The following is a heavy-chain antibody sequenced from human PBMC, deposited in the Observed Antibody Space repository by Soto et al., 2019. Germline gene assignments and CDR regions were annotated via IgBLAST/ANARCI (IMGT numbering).Heavy chain of an antibody. CDR3: ARRGAYGDCSSSSCNHGVGGYGMDV. V-gene: IGHV5-51*01. D-gene: IGHD2-15*01. CDR2: IYPGDSHT. Sequence: EVQLVQSGAEVKKPGESLKISCKGSGYSFTNYWIAWVRQMPGKGLEWMGIIYPGDSHTTYSPSFQGQVTISADKSINTAYQQWSSLKASDTAMYYCARRGAYGDCSSSSCNHGVGGYGMDVWGQGTTVTVSS. J-gene: IGHJ6*02. CDR1: GYSFTNYW.